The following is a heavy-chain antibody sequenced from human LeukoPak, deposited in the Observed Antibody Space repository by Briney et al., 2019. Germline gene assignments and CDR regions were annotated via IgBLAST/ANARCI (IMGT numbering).Heavy chain of an antibody. CDR3: VRLGRDGYTYGAAY. V-gene: IGHV3-20*04. Sequence: GGSLRLSCAGSGYIFDDYGMRWVRHAPGKGLEWVAGINWNGGSTVYAASVKGRCTISRDNAKTALYLEMNSLRVEDTAFYYCVRLGRDGYTYGAAYWGQGALVTVSS. CDR2: INWNGGST. D-gene: IGHD5-24*01. CDR1: GYIFDDYG. J-gene: IGHJ1*01.